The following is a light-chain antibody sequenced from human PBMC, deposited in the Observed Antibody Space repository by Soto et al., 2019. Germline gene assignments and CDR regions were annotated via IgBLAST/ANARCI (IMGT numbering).Light chain of an antibody. V-gene: IGKV1-39*01. Sequence: DIQMTQSPSSLSASVGDRVTITCRASQRISSYLNWYQQKPGKAPKLLIYAASILQSGVPSRFSGSGSWTDFTLTISSLQPEDFATYYCQQSYSTPYTFGQGTKLEIK. CDR2: AAS. CDR3: QQSYSTPYT. CDR1: QRISSY. J-gene: IGKJ2*01.